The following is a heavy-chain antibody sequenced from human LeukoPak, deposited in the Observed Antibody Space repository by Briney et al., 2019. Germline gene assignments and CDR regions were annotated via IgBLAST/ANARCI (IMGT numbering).Heavy chain of an antibody. Sequence: GGSLRLSCAASGFTFTSYGIHWVRQAPGKGLEWVAFIRYDGSNKYYADSVKGRFTISRDNSKNTLYLQMNSLRAEDTAVYYCARATRITMVRGVTTALEYWGQGTLVTVSS. CDR1: GFTFTSYG. CDR2: IRYDGSNK. CDR3: ARATRITMVRGVTTALEY. J-gene: IGHJ4*02. D-gene: IGHD3-10*01. V-gene: IGHV3-30*02.